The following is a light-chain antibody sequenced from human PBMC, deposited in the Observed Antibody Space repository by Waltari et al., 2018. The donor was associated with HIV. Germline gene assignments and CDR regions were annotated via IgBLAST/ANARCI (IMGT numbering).Light chain of an antibody. Sequence: QSTLTQPASVSGSPGQSVTLSCTGTTNDFGPYGFVSWYQQHPGNVPKVIIYEVTSRPSGVPHRFSGSRSGNTASLTISGLQAEDEAIYYCSTHTANDTLLFGGGTKVTVL. CDR3: STHTANDTLL. V-gene: IGLV2-14*01. J-gene: IGLJ3*02. CDR1: TNDFGPYGF. CDR2: EVT.